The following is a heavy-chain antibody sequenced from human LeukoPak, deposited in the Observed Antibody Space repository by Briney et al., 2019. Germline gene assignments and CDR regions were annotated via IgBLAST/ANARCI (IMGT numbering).Heavy chain of an antibody. V-gene: IGHV3-30-3*01. Sequence: GGSLRLSCEASGFTLSSYAMHWVRQAPGKGLEWVAVISYDGSEKYFSESVKGRFTISRDNSKNTLHLQMNSLRGADTAVYYCARDLASSGWWTNAFDLWGQGTMVTVSS. J-gene: IGHJ3*01. CDR2: ISYDGSEK. CDR1: GFTLSSYA. D-gene: IGHD6-19*01. CDR3: ARDLASSGWWTNAFDL.